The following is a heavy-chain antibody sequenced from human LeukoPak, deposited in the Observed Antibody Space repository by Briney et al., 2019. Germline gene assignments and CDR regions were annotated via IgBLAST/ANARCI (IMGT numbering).Heavy chain of an antibody. CDR1: GFTFNSYV. CDR3: ARGVPYDSWSGPHYSDY. J-gene: IGHJ4*02. CDR2: IEYDENRK. V-gene: IGHV3-30*03. D-gene: IGHD3-3*01. Sequence: PGGSLRLSCAASGFTFNSYVMHWVRQAPGKGPEWVAVIEYDENRKYYEDSVKGRFTISRDSAKNSLYLQMNSLRAEDTAVYYCARGVPYDSWSGPHYSDYWGQGTLVTVSS.